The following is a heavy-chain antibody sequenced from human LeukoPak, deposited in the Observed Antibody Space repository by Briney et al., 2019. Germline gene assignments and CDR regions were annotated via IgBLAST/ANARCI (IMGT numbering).Heavy chain of an antibody. CDR3: AFRGYSSSWYTLGY. Sequence: PGGSLRLSCAASGFTFSSYAMSWVRQAPGKGLEWGSAISGSGGSTYYADSVKGRFTISRDNSKNTLYLQMNSLRAEDTAVYYCAFRGYSSSWYTLGYWGQGTLVTVSS. V-gene: IGHV3-23*01. CDR2: ISGSGGST. D-gene: IGHD6-13*01. CDR1: GFTFSSYA. J-gene: IGHJ4*02.